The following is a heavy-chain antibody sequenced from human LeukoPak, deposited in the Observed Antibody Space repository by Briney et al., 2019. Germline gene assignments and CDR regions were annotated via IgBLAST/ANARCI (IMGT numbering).Heavy chain of an antibody. J-gene: IGHJ6*02. D-gene: IGHD1-26*01. CDR2: INPSGGST. Sequence: ASVKVSGKASGYTFTSYYMHWVRQAPGQGLEWMGIINPSGGSTSYAQKFQGRVTMTRDTSTSTVYMELSSLRSEDAAVYYCARDATPPRTLLGYYYGMDVWGQGTTVTVSS. CDR3: ARDATPPRTLLGYYYGMDV. CDR1: GYTFTSYY. V-gene: IGHV1-46*01.